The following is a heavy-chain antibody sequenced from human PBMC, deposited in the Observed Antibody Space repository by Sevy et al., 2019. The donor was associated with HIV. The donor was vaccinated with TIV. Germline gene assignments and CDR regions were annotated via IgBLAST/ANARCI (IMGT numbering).Heavy chain of an antibody. V-gene: IGHV3-33*01. J-gene: IGHJ6*02. Sequence: GESLKITCAASGFTFSSYGMHWVRQAPGKGLEWVAVIWYDGSNKYYADSVKGRFTISRDNSKNTLYLQMNSLRAEDTAVYYCARDIGGCSSTSCYTHYYYYGMDVWGQGTTVTVSS. D-gene: IGHD2-2*02. CDR1: GFTFSSYG. CDR2: IWYDGSNK. CDR3: ARDIGGCSSTSCYTHYYYYGMDV.